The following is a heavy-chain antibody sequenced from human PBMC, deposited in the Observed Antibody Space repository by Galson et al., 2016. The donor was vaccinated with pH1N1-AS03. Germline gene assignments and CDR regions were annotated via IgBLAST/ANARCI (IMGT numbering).Heavy chain of an antibody. D-gene: IGHD3-9*01. CDR2: ISAHSGHA. CDR1: GYTFSNYA. CDR3: GRSYNFDVGDY. J-gene: IGHJ4*02. V-gene: IGHV1-18*01. Sequence: SVKVSCKASGYTFSNYAFSWLRQTPGQGLEWMGWISAHSGHASYAQAFQGRVSMTIDASTTSTYMELRSLKSDDTAVYFCGRSYNFDVGDYWGQGTLVTVSS.